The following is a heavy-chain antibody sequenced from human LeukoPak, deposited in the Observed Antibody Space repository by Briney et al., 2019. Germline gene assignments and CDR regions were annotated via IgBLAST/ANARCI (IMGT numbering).Heavy chain of an antibody. CDR3: ARITYDYDSSGYPED. V-gene: IGHV3-21*01. D-gene: IGHD3-22*01. CDR2: ISSSSSYI. J-gene: IGHJ4*02. CDR1: GFTFGAYS. Sequence: GGSLRLSCAASGFTFGAYSMNWVRQAPWKGLEWVSSISSSSSYIYYADSVKGRFTISRDNAKNSPYLQMNSLRAEDTAVYYCARITYDYDSSGYPEDWGQGTLVTVSS.